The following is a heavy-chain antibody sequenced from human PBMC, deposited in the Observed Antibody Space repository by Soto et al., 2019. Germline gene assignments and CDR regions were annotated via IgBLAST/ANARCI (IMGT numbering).Heavy chain of an antibody. V-gene: IGHV1-69*01. CDR2: IIPIFETA. CDR1: GGTFSSFA. CDR3: ARDLEVVVLSVDHYYYYGMDV. D-gene: IGHD2-15*01. J-gene: IGHJ6*02. Sequence: QVQLVQSGAEVKEPGSSVKVSCKTSGGTFSSFAISWVRQAPGQGLEWMGGIIPIFETANYAQKFQGRVTITADEITGTAYMELRSLRSEDTGVYYCARDLEVVVLSVDHYYYYGMDVWGQGTTVTVSS.